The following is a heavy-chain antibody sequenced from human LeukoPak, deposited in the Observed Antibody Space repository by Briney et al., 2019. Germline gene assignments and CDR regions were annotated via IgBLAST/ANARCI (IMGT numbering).Heavy chain of an antibody. D-gene: IGHD4-17*01. J-gene: IGHJ5*02. CDR3: ARVSDTVTTRGWFDP. Sequence: PSETLSLTCAVYGGSFSGYHWSWIRQPPGKGLEWIGEINHSGSTNYNPSLKSRVTISVDTSKNQFSLKLSSVTAADTAVYYCARVSDTVTTRGWFDPWGQGTLVTVSS. CDR2: INHSGST. V-gene: IGHV4-34*01. CDR1: GGSFSGYH.